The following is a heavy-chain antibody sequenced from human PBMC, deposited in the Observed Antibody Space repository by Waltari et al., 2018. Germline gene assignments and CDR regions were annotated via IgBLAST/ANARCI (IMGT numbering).Heavy chain of an antibody. CDR3: ARVGQQLVRGKLTGWFDP. Sequence: QVQLQESGPGLVKPSQTLSLPCPVPGGPISSGSYYWSWIRHPAGRGLRGIGRIYTSGSTNYNPSLKSGVTISVDTSKNQFSLKLSSVTAADTAVYYCARVGQQLVRGKLTGWFDPWGQGTLVTVSS. J-gene: IGHJ5*02. D-gene: IGHD6-13*01. V-gene: IGHV4-61*02. CDR2: IYTSGST. CDR1: GGPISSGSYY.